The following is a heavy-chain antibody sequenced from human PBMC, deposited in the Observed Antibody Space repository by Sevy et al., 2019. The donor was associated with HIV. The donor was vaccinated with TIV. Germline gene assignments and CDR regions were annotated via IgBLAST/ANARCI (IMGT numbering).Heavy chain of an antibody. V-gene: IGHV3-9*03. CDR2: ITWNSGTI. CDR1: GFTFETYA. J-gene: IGHJ4*02. Sequence: SLKISCAASGFTFETYAMHWVRLSPGKSLEWVSGITWNSGTIRYAGSVKGRVIISRDNAKNSLYLQMNSLRPEDMCFDYCAKAQLSLGIVDQFDYCVQGTRVTFSS. CDR3: AKAQLSLGIVDQFDY. D-gene: IGHD1-1*01.